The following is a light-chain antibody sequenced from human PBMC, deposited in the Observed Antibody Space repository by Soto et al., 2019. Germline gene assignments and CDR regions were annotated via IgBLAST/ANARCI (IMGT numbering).Light chain of an antibody. CDR1: QSISIN. CDR2: GAS. V-gene: IGKV3-15*01. CDR3: QQHNNWPPT. J-gene: IGKJ1*01. Sequence: EIVMTKSPATLSVSPGERVTLSCRASQSISINLAWYQRKPGQSPRLLFSGASTRATGVPVRFSGSGSGTEFTLSISSLQSEDFAVYYCQQHNNWPPTFGQGTKVEIK.